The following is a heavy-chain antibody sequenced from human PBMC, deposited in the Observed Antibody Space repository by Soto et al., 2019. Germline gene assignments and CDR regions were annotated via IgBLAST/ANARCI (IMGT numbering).Heavy chain of an antibody. J-gene: IGHJ4*02. CDR2: IFPGDSDT. CDR1: GYRFTSYW. V-gene: IGHV5-51*01. CDR3: ARLVPPPGY. Sequence: PGESLKISCKASGYRFTSYWIGWVRQTPGKGLEWMGIIFPGDSDTRYSPSFKGQVTISADKSINTAYLQWSSLKASDTAIYYCARLVPPPGYWGQGTLVTVSS. D-gene: IGHD2-21*01.